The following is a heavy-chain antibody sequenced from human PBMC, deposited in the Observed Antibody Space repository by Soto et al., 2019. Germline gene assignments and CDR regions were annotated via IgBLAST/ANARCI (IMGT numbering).Heavy chain of an antibody. CDR3: ASWGSEDYYGSGGLGPNDY. Sequence: GASVKVSCKASGGTFSSYTISWVRQAPGQGLEWMGRIIPILGIANYAQKFQGRVTITADKSTSTAYMELSSLRSEDTAVYYCASWGSEDYYGSGGLGPNDYWGQGTLVTVSS. V-gene: IGHV1-69*02. CDR1: GGTFSSYT. J-gene: IGHJ4*02. CDR2: IIPILGIA. D-gene: IGHD3-10*01.